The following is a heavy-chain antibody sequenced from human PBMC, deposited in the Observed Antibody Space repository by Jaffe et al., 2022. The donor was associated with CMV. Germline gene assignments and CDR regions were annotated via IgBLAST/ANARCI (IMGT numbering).Heavy chain of an antibody. V-gene: IGHV3-21*01. D-gene: IGHD5-18*01. J-gene: IGHJ4*02. CDR2: ISSSSSYI. CDR3: ARVGYSYGYTPLGY. Sequence: EVQLVESGGGLVKPGGSLRLSCAASGFTFSSYSMNWVRQAPGKGLEWVSSISSSSSYIYYADSVKGRFTISRDNAKNSLYLQMNSLRAEDTAVYYCARVGYSYGYTPLGYWGQGTLVTVSS. CDR1: GFTFSSYS.